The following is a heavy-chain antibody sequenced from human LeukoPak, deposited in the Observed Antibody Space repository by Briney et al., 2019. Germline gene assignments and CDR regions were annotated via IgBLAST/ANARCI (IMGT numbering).Heavy chain of an antibody. V-gene: IGHV3-21*01. Sequence: GGSLRLSCAASGYTFSDFSVNWVRQAPGKGLEWVSSISVRSNYRYYADSVRGRFTISRDDARDSLFLQMNSLRAEDTAVYFCVRLRRNNDRSGYYYYYDYWGQGTLVSVSS. CDR2: ISVRSNYR. J-gene: IGHJ4*02. D-gene: IGHD3-22*01. CDR1: GYTFSDFS. CDR3: VRLRRNNDRSGYYYYYDY.